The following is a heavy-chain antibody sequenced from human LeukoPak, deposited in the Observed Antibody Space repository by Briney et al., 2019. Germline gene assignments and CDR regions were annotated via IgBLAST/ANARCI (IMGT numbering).Heavy chain of an antibody. V-gene: IGHV3-23*01. CDR2: LNGSGGRT. CDR1: GFTFSIYA. Sequence: GGSLRLSCAASGFTFSIYAMNWVRQTPGKGLKWVSGLNGSGGRTHYADSVKGRFTISRDNSKNTLNLQMNSLRAEDTAIYYCAKGDTVWTFDYWGQGTLVTVSS. J-gene: IGHJ4*02. CDR3: AKGDTVWTFDY. D-gene: IGHD3/OR15-3a*01.